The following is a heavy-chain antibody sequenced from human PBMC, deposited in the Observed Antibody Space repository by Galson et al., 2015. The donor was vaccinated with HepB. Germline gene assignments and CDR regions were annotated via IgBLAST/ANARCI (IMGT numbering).Heavy chain of an antibody. CDR1: GFTFSNYA. V-gene: IGHV3-23*01. D-gene: IGHD5-18*01. CDR2: ISGSAYST. CDR3: AKSTASYGPSDAFDV. J-gene: IGHJ3*01. Sequence: SLRLSCAASGFTFSNYAMSWVRQAPGKGLEWISSISGSAYSTYYADFVKGRFFISRDNSKNTLYLHMNSLRAEDTALYYCAKSTASYGPSDAFDVWGQGTTVTVSS.